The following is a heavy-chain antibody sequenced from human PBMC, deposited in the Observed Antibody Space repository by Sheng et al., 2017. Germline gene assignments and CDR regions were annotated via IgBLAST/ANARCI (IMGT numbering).Heavy chain of an antibody. J-gene: IGHJ4*02. Sequence: QLQLQESGPGLVKPSETLSLTCTVSGGSISSSSYYWGWIRQPPGKGLEWIGSIYYSGSTYYNPSLKSRVTISVDTSKNQFSLKLSSVTAADTAVYYCARRGGPYSSSIDYWGQGTLVTVSS. D-gene: IGHD6-6*01. CDR3: ARRGGPYSSSIDY. V-gene: IGHV4-39*01. CDR1: GGSISSSSYY. CDR2: IYYSGST.